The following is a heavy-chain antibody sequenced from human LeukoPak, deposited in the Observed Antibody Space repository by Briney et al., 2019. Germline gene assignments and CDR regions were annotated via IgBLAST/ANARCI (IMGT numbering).Heavy chain of an antibody. Sequence: GESLKISCKGSGYSFTSYWISWVRQMPGKGLEWRGRIDPSDSYTNYSPSFQGHVTISADKSISTTYLQWSSLKASDTAMYYCARLGYYDSSGYGDAFDIWGQGTMVTVSS. V-gene: IGHV5-10-1*01. CDR1: GYSFTSYW. J-gene: IGHJ3*02. CDR2: IDPSDSYT. D-gene: IGHD3-22*01. CDR3: ARLGYYDSSGYGDAFDI.